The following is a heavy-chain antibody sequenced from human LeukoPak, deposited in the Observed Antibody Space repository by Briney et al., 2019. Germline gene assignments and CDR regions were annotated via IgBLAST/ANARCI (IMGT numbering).Heavy chain of an antibody. CDR1: GDSISRSSYY. CDR3: ARHSHGSGSYRSS. CDR2: IYNSGTS. Sequence: SETLSLTCKVSGDSISRSSYYWGWIRQPPGKGLEWIGSIYNSGTSYYSSSLKSRVTMSVDTSKNQVTLRVTSVTAADTAVYFCARHSHGSGSYRSSWGQGTLVIVSS. D-gene: IGHD3-10*01. V-gene: IGHV4-39*01. J-gene: IGHJ4*02.